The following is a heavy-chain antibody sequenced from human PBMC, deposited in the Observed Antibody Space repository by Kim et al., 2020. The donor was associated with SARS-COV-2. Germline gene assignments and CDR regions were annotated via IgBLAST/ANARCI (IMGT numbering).Heavy chain of an antibody. CDR3: ARDDYGDYGLNYYGMDV. Sequence: GESLKISCKGSGYSFTSYWIGWVRQMPGKGLEWMGIIYPGDSDTRYSPSFQGQVTIPADKSISTAYLQWSSLKASDSAMYYCARDDYGDYGLNYYGMDVWGQGTTVTVSS. CDR1: GYSFTSYW. V-gene: IGHV5-51*01. D-gene: IGHD4-17*01. CDR2: IYPGDSDT. J-gene: IGHJ6*02.